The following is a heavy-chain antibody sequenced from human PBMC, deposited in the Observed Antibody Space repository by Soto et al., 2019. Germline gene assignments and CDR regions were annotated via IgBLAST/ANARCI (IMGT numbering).Heavy chain of an antibody. Sequence: GGSLRLSCAASGFTFSNAWMNWVRQAQGKGLEWVGRIKSKTDGGTTDYAAPVKGRFTISRDDSKNTRYLQMNSLKTEDTAVYYCTTGQDRGTSGPFPTVGWDVWGQGTRVTVAS. CDR2: IKSKTDGGTT. V-gene: IGHV3-15*07. D-gene: IGHD1-7*01. CDR3: TTGQDRGTSGPFPTVGWDV. J-gene: IGHJ6*02. CDR1: GFTFSNAW.